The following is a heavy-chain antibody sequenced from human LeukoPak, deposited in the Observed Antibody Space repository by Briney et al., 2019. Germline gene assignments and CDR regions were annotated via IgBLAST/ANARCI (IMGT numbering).Heavy chain of an antibody. CDR2: TYYSSRWYI. CDR3: TRDQDGMGV. J-gene: IGHJ6*02. CDR1: GDSVSSNIAA. V-gene: IGHV6-1*01. Sequence: SQTLSLTCAISGDSVSSNIAAWNWIRQSPSRGLEWLGRTYYSSRWYIDYAASVKSRLTINPDTSKNQFSLQLNSVTPEDTGVYYCTRDQDGMGVWGQGTTVTVSS.